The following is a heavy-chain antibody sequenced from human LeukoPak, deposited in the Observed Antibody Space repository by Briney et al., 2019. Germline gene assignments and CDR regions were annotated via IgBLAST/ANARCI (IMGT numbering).Heavy chain of an antibody. CDR1: GFTFSSYA. CDR3: AKAEGYDILTGLDY. J-gene: IGHJ4*02. CDR2: IGASGGCT. Sequence: PGGALRLSCATSGFTFSSYAMSWVRQAPGKGLEWVSGIGASGGCTYYADSVKGRFTISRDNSKNTLYLQINSLRTEDTAVYYCAKAEGYDILTGLDYWGQGTLVTGSS. D-gene: IGHD3-9*01. V-gene: IGHV3-23*01.